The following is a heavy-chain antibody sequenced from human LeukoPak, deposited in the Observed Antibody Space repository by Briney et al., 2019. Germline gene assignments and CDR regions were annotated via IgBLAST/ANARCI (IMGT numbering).Heavy chain of an antibody. CDR3: AREAFSGGTSRVDLDG. CDR2: GYSGGST. J-gene: IGHJ6*01. Sequence: PGGSLRLSCAAAGFTVSYNYMSWVRQAPGKGLEWVSVGYSGGSTYYADSVKGRFTTSRDNSKNTLYLQRNSLRAEDTAVYYCAREAFSGGTSRVDLDGWGQGSSVTVSS. CDR1: GFTVSYNY. D-gene: IGHD2-15*01. V-gene: IGHV3-66*02.